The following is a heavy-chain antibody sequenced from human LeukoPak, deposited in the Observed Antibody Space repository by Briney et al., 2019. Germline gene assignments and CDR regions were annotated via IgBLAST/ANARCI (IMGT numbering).Heavy chain of an antibody. Sequence: SVKVSCKASGGTFSSYAISWVRQAPGQGLEWMGGIIPIFGTANYAQKLQGRVTMTTDTSTSTAYMELRSLRSDDTAVYYCARTWLYTAMVMDDYWGQGTLVTVSS. CDR2: IIPIFGTA. V-gene: IGHV1-69*05. CDR3: ARTWLYTAMVMDDY. D-gene: IGHD5-18*01. J-gene: IGHJ4*02. CDR1: GGTFSSYA.